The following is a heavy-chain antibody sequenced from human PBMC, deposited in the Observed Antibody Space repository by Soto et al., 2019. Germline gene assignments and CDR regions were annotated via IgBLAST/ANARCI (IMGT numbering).Heavy chain of an antibody. CDR3: ASRYSYGYEDWFDP. V-gene: IGHV4-4*02. Sequence: SETLSLTCAVSGGSISSSNWWSWVRQPPGKGLEWIGEIYHSGSTNYNPSLKSRVTISVDKSKNQFSLKLSSVTAADTAVYYCASRYSYGYEDWFDPWGQGTLVTVSS. CDR2: IYHSGST. D-gene: IGHD5-18*01. CDR1: GGSISSSNW. J-gene: IGHJ5*02.